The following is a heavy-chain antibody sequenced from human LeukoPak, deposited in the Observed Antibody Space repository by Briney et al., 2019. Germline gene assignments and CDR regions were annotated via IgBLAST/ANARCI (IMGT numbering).Heavy chain of an antibody. J-gene: IGHJ2*01. D-gene: IGHD5-24*01. CDR3: ARDPPPAWTLATFSSHWYFDL. V-gene: IGHV4-61*02. CDR1: GGSISSRNYY. Sequence: SETLSLTCTVSGGSISSRNYYWSWVRQPAGKRLEWIGRIYTSGSTSYNPSLKSRVTISIDTSKNQFSLRLRSVTAADTAIYYCARDPPPAWTLATFSSHWYFDLWGRGTLVTVSS. CDR2: IYTSGST.